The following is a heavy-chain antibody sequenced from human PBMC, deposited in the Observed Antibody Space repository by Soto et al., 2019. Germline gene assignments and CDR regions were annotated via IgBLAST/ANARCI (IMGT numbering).Heavy chain of an antibody. CDR3: ARELGILYYYYGMDV. J-gene: IGHJ6*02. V-gene: IGHV6-1*01. D-gene: IGHD7-27*01. CDR2: TYYRSKWYN. CDR1: GDSVSRNSAA. Sequence: PSPTLSLTCAISGDSVSRNSAAWNWIRQSPSRGLEWLGRTYYRSKWYNDYAVSVKSRINIDPDTSKNQFSPQLNSVTPEDTAVYYCARELGILYYYYGMDVWGQGTTVTVSS.